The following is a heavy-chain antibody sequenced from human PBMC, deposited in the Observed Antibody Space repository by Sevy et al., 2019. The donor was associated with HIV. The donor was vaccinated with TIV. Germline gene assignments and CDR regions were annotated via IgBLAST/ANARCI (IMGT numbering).Heavy chain of an antibody. CDR1: GGSINSDH. CDR2: VYYTGGT. J-gene: IGHJ3*02. V-gene: IGHV4-59*08. CDR3: ARRNDFDI. Sequence: SETLSLTCTVSGGSINSDHWNWIRQPPGKGLEWIGYVYYTGGTNYNPSLKNRVTISVDRTKNQFPLKLTYVTAADTAMYYCARRNDFDIWGQGTMVTVS.